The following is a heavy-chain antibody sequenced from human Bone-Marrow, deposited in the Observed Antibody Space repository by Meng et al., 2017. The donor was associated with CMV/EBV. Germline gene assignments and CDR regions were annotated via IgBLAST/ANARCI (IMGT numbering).Heavy chain of an antibody. Sequence: SETLSLTCAVYGGSFSGYYWSWIRQPPGKGLEWIGEINHSGSTNYYPSLKSRVTISVDTSKNQFSLKRSSVTAADTAVYYCARGRTTWGYWGQGTLVTVSS. J-gene: IGHJ4*02. CDR2: INHSGST. D-gene: IGHD1-1*01. V-gene: IGHV4-34*01. CDR3: ARGRTTWGY. CDR1: GGSFSGYY.